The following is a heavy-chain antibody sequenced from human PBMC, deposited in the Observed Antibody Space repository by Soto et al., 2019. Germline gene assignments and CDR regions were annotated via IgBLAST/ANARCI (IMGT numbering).Heavy chain of an antibody. J-gene: IGHJ4*02. D-gene: IGHD2-21*01. Sequence: EVQLLESGGGIVQPGGSLRVSCVASGFTFRNFVMSWVRQAPGKGLEWVSAIRGTGGETFCADSVKGRFTISRDNSKNTLYLQMNSLRDEDTALYVCAQDRGWGVVSPSHDYWGQGTLVTVSS. CDR1: GFTFRNFV. CDR2: IRGTGGET. CDR3: AQDRGWGVVSPSHDY. V-gene: IGHV3-23*01.